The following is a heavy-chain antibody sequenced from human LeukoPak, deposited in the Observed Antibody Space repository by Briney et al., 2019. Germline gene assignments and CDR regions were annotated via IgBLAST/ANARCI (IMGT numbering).Heavy chain of an antibody. CDR3: ARHGTTLDY. J-gene: IGHJ4*02. D-gene: IGHD4-23*01. CDR2: ISSSSSYI. V-gene: IGHV3-21*01. Sequence: GGSLRLSCAASGFTFSSYWMSWVRQVPGKGLEWVSSISSSSSYIYYADSVKGRFTISRDNAKNSLYLQMNSLRAEDTAVYYCARHGTTLDYWGQGTLVTVSS. CDR1: GFTFSSYW.